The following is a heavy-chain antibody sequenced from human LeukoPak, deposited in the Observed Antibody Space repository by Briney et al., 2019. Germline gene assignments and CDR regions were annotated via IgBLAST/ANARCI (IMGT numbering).Heavy chain of an antibody. Sequence: ASVKVSCKVSGYTFTDYYMHWVQQAPGKGLEWMGLVDPGDGETIYAEKFQGRVTITADTSTDTAYMELSSLRSEDTAVYYCARWDYYDSSGYCYWGQGTLVTVSS. J-gene: IGHJ4*02. CDR1: GYTFTDYY. V-gene: IGHV1-69-2*01. D-gene: IGHD3-22*01. CDR3: ARWDYYDSSGYCY. CDR2: VDPGDGET.